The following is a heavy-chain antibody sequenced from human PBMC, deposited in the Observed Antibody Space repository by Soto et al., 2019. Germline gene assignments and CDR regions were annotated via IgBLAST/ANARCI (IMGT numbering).Heavy chain of an antibody. CDR1: GFSLNTNGVG. CDR2: IYWYDDK. Sequence: QITLKESGPTLVKPTQTLTLTCTFSGFSLNTNGVGVAWIRQPPGKALECLALIYWYDDKRCSPSLKTRLSITKDTSNNQVVLTMTNMAPVDAATSYCARDYGDPPHYYFGLDVWCQGTTVTVSS. D-gene: IGHD4-17*01. CDR3: ARDYGDPPHYYFGLDV. J-gene: IGHJ6*02. V-gene: IGHV2-5*01.